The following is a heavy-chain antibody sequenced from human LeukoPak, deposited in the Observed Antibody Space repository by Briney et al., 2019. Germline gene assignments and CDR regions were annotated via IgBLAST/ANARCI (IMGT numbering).Heavy chain of an antibody. CDR3: ARESRAAAFFDY. Sequence: GGSLRLSCAASGFTFSTYSMNWVRQAPGQGLEWVAVISYDGSNKYYADSVKGRFTISRDNSKNTLYLQMNSLRAEDTAVYYCARESRAAAFFDYWGQGTLVTVSS. J-gene: IGHJ4*02. D-gene: IGHD2-2*01. CDR2: ISYDGSNK. V-gene: IGHV3-30*03. CDR1: GFTFSTYS.